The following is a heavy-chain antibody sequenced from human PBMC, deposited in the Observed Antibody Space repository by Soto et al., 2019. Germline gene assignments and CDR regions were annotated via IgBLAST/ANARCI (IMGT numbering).Heavy chain of an antibody. J-gene: IGHJ4*02. CDR2: ISRSSSTI. Sequence: EVQLVDSGGGLVQPGGSLRLPCAASGFTFSNYNMNWVRQAPGKGLEWVSYISRSSSTIYYADSVKDRFTISRDDAKNSLYLQMNSLRYDDTAVYYCAFSGSYGVYWGQGTLVTVSS. CDR3: AFSGSYGVY. V-gene: IGHV3-48*02. CDR1: GFTFSNYN. D-gene: IGHD1-26*01.